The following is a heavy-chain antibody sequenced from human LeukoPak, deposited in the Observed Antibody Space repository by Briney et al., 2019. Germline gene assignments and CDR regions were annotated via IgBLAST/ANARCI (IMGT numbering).Heavy chain of an antibody. V-gene: IGHV4-34*01. CDR3: ATRPDIAATGPGWFDP. J-gene: IGHJ5*02. CDR2: INHSGST. Sequence: SETLSLTCAVYGGSFSGYYWSWIRQPPGKGLEWIGEINHSGSTNYNSSLKSRVAISVDTSKNQFSLKVTSVTAADTAVYYCATRPDIAATGPGWFDPWGQGTLVTVSS. CDR1: GGSFSGYY. D-gene: IGHD6-13*01.